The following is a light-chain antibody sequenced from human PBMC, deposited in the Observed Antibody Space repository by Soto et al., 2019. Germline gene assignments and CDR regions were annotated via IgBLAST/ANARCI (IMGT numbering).Light chain of an antibody. CDR2: KAS. Sequence: DLPMTQSPSTLSAFVGDRVTITCRASQSISNWLAWYQQKPGYAPKLLIYKASTLHTGVPSRFSGRGSGTEFTLTISGLQPDDSAVYYCQQYERYSTFGQGTKVEIK. V-gene: IGKV1-5*03. J-gene: IGKJ1*01. CDR1: QSISNW. CDR3: QQYERYST.